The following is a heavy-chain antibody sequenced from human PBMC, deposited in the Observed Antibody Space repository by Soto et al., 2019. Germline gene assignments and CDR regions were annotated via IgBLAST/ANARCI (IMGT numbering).Heavy chain of an antibody. V-gene: IGHV1-2*04. Sequence: ASVKVSCKVSGYSFTDYHIHWVRQAPEQGLEWLGRINPKSGGTSTAQKFQGWVTMTTDTSISTASMELTRLTSDDTAIYYCARGDSTDCSNGVCSFFYNHDMDVWGQGTTVTVSS. CDR1: GYSFTDYH. J-gene: IGHJ6*02. D-gene: IGHD2-8*01. CDR3: ARGDSTDCSNGVCSFFYNHDMDV. CDR2: INPKSGGT.